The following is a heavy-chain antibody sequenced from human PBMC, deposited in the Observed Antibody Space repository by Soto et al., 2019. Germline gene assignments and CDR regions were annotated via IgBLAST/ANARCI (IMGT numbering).Heavy chain of an antibody. CDR3: ARVPADLVAILYTYPQDGREQMSDMDV. J-gene: IGHJ6*02. CDR1: GFTFSYYP. Sequence: QMRLVESGGGVVQPGRSLRLSCAASGFTFSYYPMHWVRQAPGRGLEWVAVVSFDGSNKFYADSVKGRFTISKDNSKNTLYLQMNNLIDEDTAVYYCARVPADLVAILYTYPQDGREQMSDMDVWGQGTTVTVSS. CDR2: VSFDGSNK. D-gene: IGHD5-12*01. V-gene: IGHV3-30-3*01.